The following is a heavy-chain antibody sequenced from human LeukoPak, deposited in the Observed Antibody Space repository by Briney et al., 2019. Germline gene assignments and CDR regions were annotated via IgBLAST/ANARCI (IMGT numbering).Heavy chain of an antibody. CDR3: ARDKRDYVWGPPSPHYGMDV. D-gene: IGHD3-16*01. CDR2: IYHSGST. J-gene: IGHJ6*02. Sequence: TSGTLSLTCAVSGGSISSNNWWSWVRQPPGKGLEWIGEIYHSGSTNYNPSLKSRVTISVDKSKNQFSLKLSSVTAADTAVYYCARDKRDYVWGPPSPHYGMDVWGQGTTVTVSS. V-gene: IGHV4-4*02. CDR1: GGSISSNNW.